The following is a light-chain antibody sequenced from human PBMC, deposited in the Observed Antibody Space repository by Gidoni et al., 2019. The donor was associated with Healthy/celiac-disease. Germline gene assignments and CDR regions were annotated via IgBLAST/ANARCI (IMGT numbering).Light chain of an antibody. V-gene: IGLV7-46*01. Sequence: QAVVTQEPSLTVSPGGTVTLTCGSSTGAVTSGHYPYWFQQKPGQAPRTLIYDTSNKHSWTPARFSGSLLGGKAALTPSGAQPEDEAEYYCLLSYSGANWVFGGGTKLTVL. CDR3: LLSYSGANWV. CDR1: TGAVTSGHY. J-gene: IGLJ3*02. CDR2: DTS.